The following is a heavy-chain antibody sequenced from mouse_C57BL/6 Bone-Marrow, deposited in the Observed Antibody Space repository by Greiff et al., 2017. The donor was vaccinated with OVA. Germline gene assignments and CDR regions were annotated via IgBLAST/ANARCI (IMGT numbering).Heavy chain of an antibody. CDR3: TLELFDY. CDR2: IDPENGDT. Sequence: VQLQQSGAELVRPGASVKLSCTASGFNIKDDYMHWVKQRPEQGLEWIGWIDPENGDTEYASKFQGKATITADTSSNTAYLQLSSLTSEDTAVYYCTLELFDYWGQGTTLTGSS. J-gene: IGHJ2*01. V-gene: IGHV14-4*01. CDR1: GFNIKDDY.